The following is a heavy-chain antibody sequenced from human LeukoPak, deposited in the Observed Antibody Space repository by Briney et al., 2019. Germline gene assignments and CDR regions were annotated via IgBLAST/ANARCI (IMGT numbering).Heavy chain of an antibody. CDR3: GGAAAGPYLIQH. V-gene: IGHV4-39*07. CDR2: IYYSGST. J-gene: IGHJ1*01. D-gene: IGHD6-13*01. CDR1: GFTFNTYS. Sequence: PGGSLRLSCAASGFTFNTYSMIWVRQAPGKGLEWIGSIYYSGSTYYNPSLKSRVTISVDTSKNQFSLKLSSVTAADTAVYYCGGAAAGPYLIQHWGQGTLVTVSS.